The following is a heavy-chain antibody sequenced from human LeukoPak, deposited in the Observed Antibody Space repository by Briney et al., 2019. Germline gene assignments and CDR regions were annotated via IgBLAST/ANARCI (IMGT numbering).Heavy chain of an antibody. Sequence: SETLSLTCTVSGGSISSSSYCWGWIRQPPGKGLEWIGSIYYSGSTYYNPSLKSRVTISVDTSKNQFSLRLSSVTAADTAVYYCARRYSTSSWFDPWGQGTLVTVSS. J-gene: IGHJ5*02. D-gene: IGHD2-2*01. CDR3: ARRYSTSSWFDP. CDR2: IYYSGST. CDR1: GGSISSSSYC. V-gene: IGHV4-39*01.